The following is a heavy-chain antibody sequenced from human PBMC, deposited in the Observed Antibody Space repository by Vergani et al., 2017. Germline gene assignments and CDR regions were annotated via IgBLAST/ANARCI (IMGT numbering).Heavy chain of an antibody. V-gene: IGHV3-30*02. J-gene: IGHJ4*02. CDR1: GFTFSSYG. D-gene: IGHD5-12*01. CDR2: IRYDGSNK. Sequence: QVQLVESGGGVVQPGGSLRLSCAASGFTFSSYGMHWVRQAPGKGLEWVAFIRYDGSNKYYADSVKGRFTISRDNSKNTLYLQMNSLRAEDTAMYYCAKDDSGYDSYYFDYWGQGTLVTVSS. CDR3: AKDDSGYDSYYFDY.